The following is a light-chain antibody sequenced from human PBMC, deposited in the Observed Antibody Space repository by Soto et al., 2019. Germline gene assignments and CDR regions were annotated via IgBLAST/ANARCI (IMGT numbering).Light chain of an antibody. V-gene: IGKV1-5*03. CDR1: QSFSTW. Sequence: DVQMTQSPSTLSASVGDRVTITCRASQSFSTWLAWYQQKPGKAPKLLIYKTSNLESGVPSRFSGSGSGTEFTLTISSLQPDDFATYYCQHYNVYPWTFGQGTKVDIK. CDR2: KTS. J-gene: IGKJ1*01. CDR3: QHYNVYPWT.